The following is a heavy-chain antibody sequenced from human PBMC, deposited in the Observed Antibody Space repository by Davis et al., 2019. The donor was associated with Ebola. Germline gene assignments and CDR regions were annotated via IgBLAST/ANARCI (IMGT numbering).Heavy chain of an antibody. CDR1: GYTFTSYT. D-gene: IGHD6-19*01. V-gene: IGHV1-3*01. Sequence: AASVKVSCKASGYTFTSYTMHWVRQAPGQRLEWMGWINADNGNTKYSQKFQGRVTITRDTSASTAYMELSSLRSEDTAVYYCARDWWIWQWRSFGMDVWGQGTTVTVSS. CDR2: INADNGNT. CDR3: ARDWWIWQWRSFGMDV. J-gene: IGHJ6*02.